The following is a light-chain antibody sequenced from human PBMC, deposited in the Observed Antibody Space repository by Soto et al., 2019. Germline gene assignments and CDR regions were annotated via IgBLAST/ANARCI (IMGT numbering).Light chain of an antibody. CDR2: GAS. Sequence: EIVMTQSPATLAVSPVERSTLYSRASQSVSSNLAWYQQKPGQAPRLLIYGASTRATGIPARFSGSGSGTEFTLTISSLQSEDFAVYYCQQYNNWPRTFGQGTKVDI. V-gene: IGKV3-15*01. CDR1: QSVSSN. CDR3: QQYNNWPRT. J-gene: IGKJ1*01.